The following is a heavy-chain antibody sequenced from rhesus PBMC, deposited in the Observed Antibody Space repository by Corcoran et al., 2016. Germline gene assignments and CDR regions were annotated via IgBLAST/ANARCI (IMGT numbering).Heavy chain of an antibody. V-gene: IGHV4S7*01. Sequence: QVQLQESGPGLVKPSETLSLTCAVSGGSISGGYGWGWIRQPPGKGVEWIGSIYSSSGNTYYNPSLKNPVTISTDTSKNQFSLKLSSVTAADTAVYYCAGDAGRGGLFGLPAWYFDLWGPGTPITISS. CDR3: AGDAGRGGLFGLPAWYFDL. CDR2: IYSSSGNT. J-gene: IGHJ2*01. D-gene: IGHD3-3*01. CDR1: GGSISGGYG.